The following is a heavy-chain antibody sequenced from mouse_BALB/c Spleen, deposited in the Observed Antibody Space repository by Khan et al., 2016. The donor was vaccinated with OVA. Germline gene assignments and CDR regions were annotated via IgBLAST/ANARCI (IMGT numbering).Heavy chain of an antibody. CDR2: IWAGGST. D-gene: IGHD1-1*01. Sequence: QVQLKESGPGLVAPSQTLSITCTVSGFSLSSYGVHWVRQPPGKGLEWLGVIWAGGSTNHNSALMSRLSISKDNSKSQVFLKMNSLQTDDTAMYYWARAFYYGAWFAYWGQGTLVTVSA. CDR3: ARAFYYGAWFAY. V-gene: IGHV2-9*02. CDR1: GFSLSSYG. J-gene: IGHJ3*01.